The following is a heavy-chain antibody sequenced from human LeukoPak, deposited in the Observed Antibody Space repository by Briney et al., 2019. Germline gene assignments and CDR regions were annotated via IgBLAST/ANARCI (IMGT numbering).Heavy chain of an antibody. CDR3: ARVDGGLAVAGISGRKGFDY. CDR2: ISYDRSNK. D-gene: IGHD6-19*01. Sequence: GGSLRLSCAASGFTFSSYAMHWVRQAPGKGLEWVAVISYDRSNKYYADSVKGRFTISRDNSKNTLYLQMNSLRAEDTAVYYCARVDGGLAVAGISGRKGFDYWGQGTLVTVSS. V-gene: IGHV3-30-3*01. CDR1: GFTFSSYA. J-gene: IGHJ4*02.